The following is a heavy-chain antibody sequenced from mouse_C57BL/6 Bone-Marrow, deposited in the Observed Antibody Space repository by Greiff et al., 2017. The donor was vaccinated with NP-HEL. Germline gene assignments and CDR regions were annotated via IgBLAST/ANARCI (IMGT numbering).Heavy chain of an antibody. J-gene: IGHJ1*03. V-gene: IGHV1-69*01. CDR3: AREGNWDEDWYFDV. D-gene: IGHD4-1*01. Sequence: QVQLQQPGAELVMPGASVKLSCKASGYTFTSYWMHWVKQRPGQGLEWIGEIDPSDSYTNYNQKFKGKSTLTVDKSSSTAYMQLSSLTSEDSAVYYCAREGNWDEDWYFDVGGTGTTVTVSA. CDR2: IDPSDSYT. CDR1: GYTFTSYW.